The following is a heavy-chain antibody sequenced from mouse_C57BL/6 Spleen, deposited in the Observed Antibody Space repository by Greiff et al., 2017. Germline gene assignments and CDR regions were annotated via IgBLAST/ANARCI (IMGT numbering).Heavy chain of an antibody. CDR3: ARRGLGSDAMDY. V-gene: IGHV1-80*01. Sequence: VKVVESGAELVKPGASVKISCKASGYAFSSYWMNWVKQRPGKGLEWIGQIYPGDGDTNYNGKFKGKATLTADKSSSTAYMQLSSLTSEDSAVYFCARRGLGSDAMDYWGQGTSVTVSS. CDR2: IYPGDGDT. CDR1: GYAFSSYW. J-gene: IGHJ4*01.